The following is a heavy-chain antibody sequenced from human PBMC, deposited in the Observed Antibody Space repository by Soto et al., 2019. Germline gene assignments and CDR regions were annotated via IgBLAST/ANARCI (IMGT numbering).Heavy chain of an antibody. D-gene: IGHD2-15*01. V-gene: IGHV1-69*13. J-gene: IGHJ4*02. CDR3: ARSGGLDRDFNY. Sequence: SVKVSCKASGGTFSSDSFSWVRQAPGQGLEWMGGIIPMFDTPIHAQKFQDRVTITADESTSTAYMQLSSLRSGDTAVYYCARSGGLDRDFNYWGQGSLVTVSS. CDR1: GGTFSSDS. CDR2: IIPMFDTP.